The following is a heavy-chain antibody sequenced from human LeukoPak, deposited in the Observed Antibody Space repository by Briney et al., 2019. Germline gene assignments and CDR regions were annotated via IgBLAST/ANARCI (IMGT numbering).Heavy chain of an antibody. D-gene: IGHD3-9*01. J-gene: IGHJ4*02. CDR3: ARGWGSDWPHVDY. V-gene: IGHV5-51*01. CDR2: IFPGDSDT. Sequence: GESLKISCKGSGYIFTAYWIGWVRQMPGKGLEWMGIIFPGDSDTKYSPSFQGQVTISADKSISTAYLQWSRLRASDTAMYYCARGWGSDWPHVDYWGQGTLVTVSS. CDR1: GYIFTAYW.